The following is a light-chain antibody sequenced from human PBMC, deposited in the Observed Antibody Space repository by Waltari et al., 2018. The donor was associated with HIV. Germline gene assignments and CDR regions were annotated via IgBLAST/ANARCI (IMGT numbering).Light chain of an antibody. CDR2: EVN. J-gene: IGLJ2*01. CDR1: NRDIGNSDY. Sequence: QSALTQPPSASGSPGQSVTISCTGTNRDIGNSDYVAWFQQHPGKPPKPIISEVNKRPSGVPNRFSGSKSGNTASLTVSGLQAEDEAAYYCSSYAGTNDFYVIFGGGTKLTVL. V-gene: IGLV2-8*01. CDR3: SSYAGTNDFYVI.